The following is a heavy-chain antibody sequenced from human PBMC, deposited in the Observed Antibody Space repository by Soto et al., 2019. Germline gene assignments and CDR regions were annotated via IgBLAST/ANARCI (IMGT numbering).Heavy chain of an antibody. CDR2: INPSGVST. J-gene: IGHJ3*02. V-gene: IGHV1-46*03. CDR3: PRANIWLADCVFAI. Sequence: QVQLVQSGAEVKKPGASVKVCCKASGYTFTSYYMHWVRQAPGQGLEWMGIINPSGVSTSYDKKFQGRVTMTRDTSTSTVYMALTSLRSEYTAVYFSPRANIWLADCVFAICGQGTMVTVSS. CDR1: GYTFTSYY. D-gene: IGHD3-10*01.